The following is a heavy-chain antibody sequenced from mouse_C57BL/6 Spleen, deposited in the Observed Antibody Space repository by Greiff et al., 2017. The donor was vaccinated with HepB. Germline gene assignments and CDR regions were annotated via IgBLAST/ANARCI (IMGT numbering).Heavy chain of an antibody. J-gene: IGHJ2*01. CDR2: IYPGGGYT. V-gene: IGHV1-63*01. CDR3: ARLYDERGFDY. Sequence: QVQLQQSGAELVRPGTSVKMSCKASGYTFTNYWIGWAKQRPGHGLEWIGDIYPGGGYTNYNEKFKGKATLTADKSSSTAYMQFISLTSEDSSIYYCARLYDERGFDYWGQGTTLTVSS. D-gene: IGHD2-12*01. CDR1: GYTFTNYW.